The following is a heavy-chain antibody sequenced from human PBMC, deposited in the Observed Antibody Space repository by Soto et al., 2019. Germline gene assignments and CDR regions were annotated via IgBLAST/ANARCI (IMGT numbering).Heavy chain of an antibody. Sequence: QVHLVQSGAEVKKPGASVRVSCKASGYSFTANSMHWVRQAPGQGLEWMGWINPNNGGTNYARKFQGWVTMTRDXXXXXXXXXXXXXXXXXXXXXXXAIQRSGVVYWGQVSLVTVSS. CDR1: GYSFTANS. J-gene: IGHJ4*02. CDR3: AIQRSGVVY. D-gene: IGHD2-15*01. CDR2: INPNNGGT. V-gene: IGHV1-2*04.